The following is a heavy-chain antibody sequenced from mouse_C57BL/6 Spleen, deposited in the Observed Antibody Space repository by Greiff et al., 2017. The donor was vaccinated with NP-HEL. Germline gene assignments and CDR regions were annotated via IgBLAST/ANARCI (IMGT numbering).Heavy chain of an antibody. CDR2: INPYNGGT. CDR1: GYTFTDYY. Sequence: EVQLQQSGPVLVKPGASVKMSCKASGYTFTDYYMNWVKQSHGKSLEWIGVINPYNGGTSYNQKFKGKATLTVDKSSSTAYMELNSLTSEDSAVYYCARRGFSNLDYWGQGTTLTVSS. CDR3: ARRGFSNLDY. V-gene: IGHV1-19*01. D-gene: IGHD2-5*01. J-gene: IGHJ2*01.